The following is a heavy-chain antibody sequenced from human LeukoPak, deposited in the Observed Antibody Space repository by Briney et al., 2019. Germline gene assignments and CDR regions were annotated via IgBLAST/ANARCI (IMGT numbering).Heavy chain of an antibody. Sequence: ASVKVSCKASGYTFTSYYMHWARQAPGQELEWMGWISAYNGNTNYAQKLQGRVTMTTDTSTSTAYMELRSLRSDDTAVYYCASPSRYGDSNFDYWGQGTLVTVSS. CDR2: ISAYNGNT. CDR3: ASPSRYGDSNFDY. V-gene: IGHV1-18*04. CDR1: GYTFTSYY. J-gene: IGHJ4*02. D-gene: IGHD4-17*01.